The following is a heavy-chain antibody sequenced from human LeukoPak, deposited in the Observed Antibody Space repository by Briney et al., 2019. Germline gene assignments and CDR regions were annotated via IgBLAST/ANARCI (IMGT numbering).Heavy chain of an antibody. Sequence: ASVKVSRKASGYTFTSYGISWVRQAPGQGLEWMGWISAYNGNTNYAQKLQGRVTMTTDTSTSTAYMELRSLRSDDTAVYYCARAGRLRYYYDSSGYYGGFDYWGQGTLVTVSS. J-gene: IGHJ4*02. CDR3: ARAGRLRYYYDSSGYYGGFDY. V-gene: IGHV1-18*01. CDR2: ISAYNGNT. CDR1: GYTFTSYG. D-gene: IGHD3-22*01.